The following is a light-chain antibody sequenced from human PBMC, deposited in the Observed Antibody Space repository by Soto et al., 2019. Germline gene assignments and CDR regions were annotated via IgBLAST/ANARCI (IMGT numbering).Light chain of an antibody. CDR1: SSNIGNNY. CDR3: GTWDSSLSAWV. CDR2: ENN. V-gene: IGLV1-51*02. Sequence: QSALTQPPSVYAATGQKVTISCSGSSSNIGNNYVSWYQQLPGTAPKLLIYENNKRPSGIPDRFSGSKSGTSATLGITGLQTGDEADYYCGTWDSSLSAWVFGGGTKVTVL. J-gene: IGLJ3*02.